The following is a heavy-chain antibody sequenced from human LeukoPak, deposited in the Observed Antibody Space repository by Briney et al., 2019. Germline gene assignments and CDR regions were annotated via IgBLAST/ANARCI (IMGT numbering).Heavy chain of an antibody. CDR3: GRAGPVTKDHFIDV. Sequence: PGGSLRLSCAASGFMFSSYTMNWVRQAPGKGLEWVSSITRSSNYIYYADSVKGRFTISRDNAKNSLFLQMNSLSAEDTAVYYCGRAGPVTKDHFIDVWGKGTTVTVSS. CDR1: GFMFSSYT. V-gene: IGHV3-21*01. D-gene: IGHD2-2*01. J-gene: IGHJ6*03. CDR2: ITRSSNYI.